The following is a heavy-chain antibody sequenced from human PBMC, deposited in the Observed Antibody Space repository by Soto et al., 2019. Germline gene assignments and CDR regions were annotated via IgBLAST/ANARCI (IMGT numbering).Heavy chain of an antibody. V-gene: IGHV1-18*04. J-gene: IGHJ4*02. CDR1: GYVLSGYG. CDR3: ARVTKWLRDFDY. CDR2: ISAYNGNT. Sequence: ASVKVNFNASGYVLSGYGIILVRQAPGQGLEWMGWISAYNGNTNYAQKLQGRVTMTTDTSTSTAYMELRSLRSDDTAVYDGARVTKWLRDFDYRGQGTPVIGSS. D-gene: IGHD5-12*01.